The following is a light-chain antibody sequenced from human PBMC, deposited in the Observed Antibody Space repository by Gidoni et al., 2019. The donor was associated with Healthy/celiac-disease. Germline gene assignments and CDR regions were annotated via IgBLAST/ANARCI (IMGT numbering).Light chain of an antibody. CDR1: QSVSSSY. CDR3: QQYGSSRTWT. CDR2: GAS. V-gene: IGKV3-20*01. J-gene: IGKJ1*01. Sequence: EIVLTQSPGTLSLSPGERATLPCSASQSVSSSYLAWYQQKPGQAPRLLIYGASSRATGSPDRFSGSGSGTDFTLTISRLGPEDFAVYYCQQYGSSRTWTFGQGTKVEIK.